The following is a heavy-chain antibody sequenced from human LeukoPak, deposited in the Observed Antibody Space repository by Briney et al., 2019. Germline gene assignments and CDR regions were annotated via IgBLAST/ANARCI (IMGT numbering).Heavy chain of an antibody. V-gene: IGHV3-11*04. CDR3: ARKDFSSGSFTY. CDR1: GFTFNIYY. D-gene: IGHD3-22*01. CDR2: IGLHGYPL. Sequence: PGGSLRLSCAVSGFTFNIYYMSWIRQAPGKGLEWISYIGLHGYPLDYADSVKGRFTISRDNAQNSLYLDISSLRAEDTAVYYCARKDFSSGSFTYWGQGTLVTVSS. J-gene: IGHJ4*02.